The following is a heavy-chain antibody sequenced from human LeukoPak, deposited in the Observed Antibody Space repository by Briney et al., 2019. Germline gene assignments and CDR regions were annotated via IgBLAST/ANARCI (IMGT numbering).Heavy chain of an antibody. CDR2: INSGGTVT. Sequence: GGSLRLSCAASGFTFSDFWMHWVRHAPGKGLVWVSRINSGGTVTNYADSVKGRLTISRDNPNNTLYLQMNSLRADDTAVYYCARGRIVAGVRYWGQGTLVTVSS. CDR1: GFTFSDFW. V-gene: IGHV3-74*01. J-gene: IGHJ4*02. D-gene: IGHD3-22*01. CDR3: ARGRIVAGVRY.